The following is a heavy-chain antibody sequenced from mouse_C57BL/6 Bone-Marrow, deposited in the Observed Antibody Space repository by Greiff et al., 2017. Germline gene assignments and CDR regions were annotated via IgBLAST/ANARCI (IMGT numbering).Heavy chain of an antibody. CDR1: GFSLTSYG. V-gene: IGHV2-9*01. CDR2: IWGGGST. CDR3: AKRSLWYFYAMDY. D-gene: IGHD1-1*02. J-gene: IGHJ4*01. Sequence: VQGVESGPGLVAPSQSLSITCTVSGFSLTSYGVDWVRQPPGKGLEWLGVIWGGGSTNYNSALMSRLSISKDNSKSQVVLKMNSLQTYDTAMYYCAKRSLWYFYAMDYWGQGTSVTVSS.